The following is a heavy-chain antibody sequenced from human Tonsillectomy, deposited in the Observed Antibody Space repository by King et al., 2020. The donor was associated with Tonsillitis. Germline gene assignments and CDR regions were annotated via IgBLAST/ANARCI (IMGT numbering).Heavy chain of an antibody. CDR2: ISGSGGRT. CDR3: AKDRIVAVVPYDAFDI. CDR1: GFTFSGYA. Sequence: VQLVESGGGLAQPGGSLRLSCAASGFTFSGYAMTWVRQAPGKGLEWVSTISGSGGRTHYADSVKGRFTISRDNSKNTLFLQMNSLRDEDTAVYYCAKDRIVAVVPYDAFDIWGQGTRVTVSA. J-gene: IGHJ3*02. D-gene: IGHD6-13*01. V-gene: IGHV3-23*04.